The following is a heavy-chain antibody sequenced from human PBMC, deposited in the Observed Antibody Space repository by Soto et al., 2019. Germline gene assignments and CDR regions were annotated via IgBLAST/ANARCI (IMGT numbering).Heavy chain of an antibody. CDR1: GYSFTSYW. CDR2: IDPSDSYT. D-gene: IGHD6-6*01. J-gene: IGHJ6*02. Sequence: XESLKIACKGSGYSFTSYWISWVRQIPGKGLEWMGRIDPSDSYTNYSPSFQGHVTISADKSISTAYLQWSSLKASDTAMYYCARLEYSSYYYYGMDVWGQGTTVTVSS. V-gene: IGHV5-10-1*01. CDR3: ARLEYSSYYYYGMDV.